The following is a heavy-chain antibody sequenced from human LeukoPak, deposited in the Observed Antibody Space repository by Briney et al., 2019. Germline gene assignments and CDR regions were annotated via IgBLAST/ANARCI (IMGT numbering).Heavy chain of an antibody. CDR1: GFPLSSYA. J-gene: IGHJ3*01. V-gene: IGHV3-23*01. Sequence: GEPVSLLCAASGFPLSSYAMMWLRQAPAKGLELVAAISGSGRSTYYADSVKARFTITRHNSKNTLYLQMSSLRAEDTAVYYCAKGDSAMAWGQGTMVTVSS. CDR3: AKGDSAMA. D-gene: IGHD2-2*01. CDR2: ISGSGRST.